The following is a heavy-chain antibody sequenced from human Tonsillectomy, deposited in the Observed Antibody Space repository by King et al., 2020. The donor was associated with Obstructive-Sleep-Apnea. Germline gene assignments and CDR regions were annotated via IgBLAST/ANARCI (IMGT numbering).Heavy chain of an antibody. Sequence: HVQLQESGPGLVKPSETLSLSCTVSGGSVSSGRHYWNWIRQPPGKGLEWIGYIYDSGSTNYSPSLRSRVTISVDSSKNQMSLKVRSVTAADTAVYYCARSSCGTSCFGNFYYGLDVWGQGTTVTVSS. CDR1: GGSVSSGRHY. CDR3: ARSSCGTSCFGNFYYGLDV. CDR2: IYDSGST. V-gene: IGHV4-61*01. D-gene: IGHD2-15*01. J-gene: IGHJ6*02.